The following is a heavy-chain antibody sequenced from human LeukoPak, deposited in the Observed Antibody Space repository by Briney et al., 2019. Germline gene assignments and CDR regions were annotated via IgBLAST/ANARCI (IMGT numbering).Heavy chain of an antibody. V-gene: IGHV1-3*01. Sequence: ASVKVSCKASGYTFTSYAMHWVRQAPGQRLEWMGWINAGNGNTKYSQKFQGRVTITRDTSASTAYMELSSLRSEDTAVYYCARARLRREVPFDPWGQGTLVTVSS. J-gene: IGHJ5*02. CDR3: ARARLRREVPFDP. D-gene: IGHD1-26*01. CDR1: GYTFTSYA. CDR2: INAGNGNT.